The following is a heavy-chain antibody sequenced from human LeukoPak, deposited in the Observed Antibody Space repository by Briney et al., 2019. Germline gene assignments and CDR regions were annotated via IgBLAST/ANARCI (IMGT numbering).Heavy chain of an antibody. Sequence: GASVKVSCKASGYTFTGYYIHWVRQAPGQGLEWMGWISAYNGNTNYAQKLQGRVTMTTDTSTSTAYMELRSLRSDDTAVYYCAISHYYYDSSGYYYYYYYMDVWGKGTTVTVSS. J-gene: IGHJ6*03. V-gene: IGHV1-18*04. CDR1: GYTFTGYY. CDR2: ISAYNGNT. D-gene: IGHD3-22*01. CDR3: AISHYYYDSSGYYYYYYYMDV.